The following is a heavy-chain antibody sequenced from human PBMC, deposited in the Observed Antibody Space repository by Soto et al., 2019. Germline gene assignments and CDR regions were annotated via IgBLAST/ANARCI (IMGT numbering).Heavy chain of an antibody. V-gene: IGHV1-69*13. CDR3: ARRVVPAAMSWFDP. CDR1: GGTFSSYA. D-gene: IGHD2-2*01. CDR2: IILIFGTA. Sequence: SVKVSCNASGGTFSSYAISWVRQAPGQGLEWMGGIILIFGTANYAQKFQGRVTITADESTSTAYMELSSLRSEDTAVYYCARRVVPAAMSWFDPWGQGTLVTVSS. J-gene: IGHJ5*02.